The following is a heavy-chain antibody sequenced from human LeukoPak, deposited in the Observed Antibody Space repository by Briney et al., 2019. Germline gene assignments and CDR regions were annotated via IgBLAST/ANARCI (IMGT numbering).Heavy chain of an antibody. D-gene: IGHD3-22*01. CDR3: ARVVPDGYSDY. Sequence: PSETLSLTCTVSGGSINSYYWTWIRQPPGKGLEWIGYIYYSGSTKYNPSLKSRLTISVDTSKNQFSLNLGSVTAADTAVYFCARVVPDGYSDYWGQGTLVTVSS. CDR2: IYYSGST. V-gene: IGHV4-59*01. J-gene: IGHJ4*02. CDR1: GGSINSYY.